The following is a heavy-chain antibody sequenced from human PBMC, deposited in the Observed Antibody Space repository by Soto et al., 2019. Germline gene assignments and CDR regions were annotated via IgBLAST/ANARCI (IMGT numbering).Heavy chain of an antibody. J-gene: IGHJ4*02. CDR1: GFTFSGSW. V-gene: IGHV3-7*01. Sequence: EEQLVEYGGGLVQPGGSLRISCVGSGFTFSGSWMNWVRQAPGKGLEWGAYISADGRETKHVDSVKGRFTISRDNAKNSLYLQMNSLRAEDTAVYYCARKPRLLELWGQGTLVTVSS. CDR3: ARKPRLLEL. CDR2: ISADGRET. D-gene: IGHD3-10*01.